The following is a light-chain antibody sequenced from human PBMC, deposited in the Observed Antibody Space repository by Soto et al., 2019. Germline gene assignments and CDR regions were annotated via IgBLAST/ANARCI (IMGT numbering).Light chain of an antibody. J-gene: IGKJ4*01. Sequence: DLQMTQSPSSLSASVGDRVTITCQASQDISNYLNWYQQKPGKAPKLLIYDASNLETGVPSRFSGSGSGTDFTFTISSLQPEDSETYYCQQYDNLPLTFGGGTKVEIK. CDR2: DAS. CDR3: QQYDNLPLT. CDR1: QDISNY. V-gene: IGKV1-33*01.